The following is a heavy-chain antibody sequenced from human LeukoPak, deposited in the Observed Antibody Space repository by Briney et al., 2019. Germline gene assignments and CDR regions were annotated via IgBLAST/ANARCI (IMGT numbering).Heavy chain of an antibody. V-gene: IGHV1-18*01. J-gene: IGHJ4*02. CDR1: GYTFSSYG. Sequence: ASVKVSCKGSGYTFSSYGISWVRQAPGQGLEWMGWISTYNGNTNYAQKPQGRVTMTTDTSTSTAYMELRSLRSDDTAVYYCARVDEDGFDYWGQGTLVTVSS. CDR3: ARVDEDGFDY. CDR2: ISTYNGNT.